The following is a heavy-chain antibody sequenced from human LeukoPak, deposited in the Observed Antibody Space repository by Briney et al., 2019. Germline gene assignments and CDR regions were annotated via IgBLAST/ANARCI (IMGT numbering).Heavy chain of an antibody. CDR2: IASDGSST. CDR1: GFTLSSYW. V-gene: IGHV3-74*01. Sequence: PGGSLRLSCAASGFTLSSYWMNWVRQAPGKGLVWVSRIASDGSSTTYADSVKGRFSISRDNAKNTLYLQMNSLRVEDTAVYYCARGRPHGSDYWGQGTLVTVSS. J-gene: IGHJ4*02. D-gene: IGHD2-15*01. CDR3: ARGRPHGSDY.